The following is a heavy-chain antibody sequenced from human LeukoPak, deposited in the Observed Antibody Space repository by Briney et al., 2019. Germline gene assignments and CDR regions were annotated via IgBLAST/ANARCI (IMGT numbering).Heavy chain of an antibody. Sequence: SETLSLTCTVSGGSISSYYWSWIRQPPGKGLEWIGYIYHSGSTYYNPSLKSRVTISVDRSKNQFSLKLSSVTAADTAVYYCARDPVIAAAGIGGNYYYYYMDVWGKGTTVTVSS. CDR1: GGSISSYY. CDR3: ARDPVIAAAGIGGNYYYYYMDV. CDR2: IYHSGST. D-gene: IGHD6-13*01. V-gene: IGHV4-59*12. J-gene: IGHJ6*03.